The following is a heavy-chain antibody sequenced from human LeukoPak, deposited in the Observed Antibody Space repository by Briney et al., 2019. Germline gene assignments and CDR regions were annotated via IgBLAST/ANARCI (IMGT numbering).Heavy chain of an antibody. D-gene: IGHD3-10*01. J-gene: IGHJ4*02. V-gene: IGHV4-30-2*01. CDR2: IYRSGST. CDR1: GGSINSGSYG. Sequence: SQTLSLTCAVSGGSINSGSYGWSWIRQPPGKGLEWIGYIYRSGSTLYNPSLKSRVSITIDKSKNQFSLRLNSVTAADTAFYFCARGGGFYGSGTTHFDYWGQGALVTVSS. CDR3: ARGGGFYGSGTTHFDY.